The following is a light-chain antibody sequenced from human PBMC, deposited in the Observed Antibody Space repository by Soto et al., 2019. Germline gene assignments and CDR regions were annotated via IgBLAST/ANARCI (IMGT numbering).Light chain of an antibody. V-gene: IGLV2-8*01. J-gene: IGLJ3*02. CDR3: SSYSGSNDLV. CDR2: EVT. Sequence: QSALTQPPSASGSPGQSVTISCTGTSSVNNYVSWYQQHPGKAPKLMIFEVTKRPSGVPHRFSGSKSGNTASLTVSGLQPEDEADYYCSSYSGSNDLVFGGGTKLTVL. CDR1: SSVNNY.